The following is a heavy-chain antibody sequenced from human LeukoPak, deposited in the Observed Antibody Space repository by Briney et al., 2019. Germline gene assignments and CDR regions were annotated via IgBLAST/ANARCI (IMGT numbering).Heavy chain of an antibody. V-gene: IGHV4-34*01. D-gene: IGHD3-10*01. CDR1: GGSFSGYY. CDR3: ARDGDYYGSGSYPAGWFDP. J-gene: IGHJ5*02. CDR2: INHSGST. Sequence: SETLSLTCAVYGGSFSGYYWSWIRQPPGKGLEWIGEINHSGSTNYNPSLKSRVTISVDTSKNQFSLKLSSVTAADTAVYYCARDGDYYGSGSYPAGWFDPWGQGTLVTVSS.